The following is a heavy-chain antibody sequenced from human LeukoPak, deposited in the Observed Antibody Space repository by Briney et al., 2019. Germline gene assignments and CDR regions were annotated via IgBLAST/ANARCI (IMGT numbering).Heavy chain of an antibody. Sequence: SVKVSCKASGGTFSSYAISWVRQAPGQGLEWMGRIIPIFGTANYAQKFQGRVTITTDESTSTAYMELSSLRSEDTAVYYCARVADFWSGYYLDVWGKGTTITVSS. CDR3: ARVADFWSGYYLDV. D-gene: IGHD3-3*01. J-gene: IGHJ6*04. V-gene: IGHV1-69*05. CDR2: IIPIFGTA. CDR1: GGTFSSYA.